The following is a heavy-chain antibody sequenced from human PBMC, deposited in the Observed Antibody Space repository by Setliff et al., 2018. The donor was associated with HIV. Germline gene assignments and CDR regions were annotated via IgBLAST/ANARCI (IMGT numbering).Heavy chain of an antibody. CDR2: ISSSGSYI. Sequence: LKISCATSGFTFIDYALNWVRQAPGGGLEWVSSISSSGSYIYYAGSLKGRFTISRDNARNSLYLDMNTLRAEDTALYYCARSRSTRDAFDTWGQGTMVTVSS. V-gene: IGHV3-21*01. CDR1: GFTFIDYA. J-gene: IGHJ3*02. D-gene: IGHD2-2*01. CDR3: ARSRSTRDAFDT.